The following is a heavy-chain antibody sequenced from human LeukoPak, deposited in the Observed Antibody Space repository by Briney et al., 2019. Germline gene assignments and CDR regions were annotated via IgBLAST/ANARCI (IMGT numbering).Heavy chain of an antibody. D-gene: IGHD2-2*01. V-gene: IGHV3-11*01. Sequence: GGSLRLSCAASGFTFSDYYMSWIRQALGKGLEWVSYISSSGSTIYYADSVKGRFTISRDNAKNSLYLQMNSLRAEDTAVYYCARDGYCSSTSCYPPYYYYYGMDVWGQGTTVTVSS. CDR2: ISSSGSTI. J-gene: IGHJ6*02. CDR1: GFTFSDYY. CDR3: ARDGYCSSTSCYPPYYYYYGMDV.